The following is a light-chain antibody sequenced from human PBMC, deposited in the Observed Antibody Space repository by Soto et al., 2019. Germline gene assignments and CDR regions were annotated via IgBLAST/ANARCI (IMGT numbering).Light chain of an antibody. J-gene: IGKJ5*01. V-gene: IGKV3-20*01. CDR2: GAS. CDR3: QQYGSSPPIT. Sequence: EILMTQSPATLSVSPGERATLSCRASQSVSSSYLAWYQQKPGQAPRLLIYGASSRATGIPDRFSGSGSGTDFTLTISRLEPEEFAVYYCQQYGSSPPIT. CDR1: QSVSSSY.